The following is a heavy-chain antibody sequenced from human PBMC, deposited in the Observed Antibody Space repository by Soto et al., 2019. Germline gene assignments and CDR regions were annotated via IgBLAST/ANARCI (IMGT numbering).Heavy chain of an antibody. CDR2: IYYSGST. Sequence: SETLSLTCTVSGGSISSGDYYWSWIRQPPGKGLEWIGYIYYSGSTYYNPSLKSRVTISVDTSKNQFSLKLSSVTAADTAVYYCAREPVVVVAATGWFDPWGQGTLVTVSS. J-gene: IGHJ5*02. CDR1: GGSISSGDYY. V-gene: IGHV4-30-4*01. CDR3: AREPVVVVAATGWFDP. D-gene: IGHD2-15*01.